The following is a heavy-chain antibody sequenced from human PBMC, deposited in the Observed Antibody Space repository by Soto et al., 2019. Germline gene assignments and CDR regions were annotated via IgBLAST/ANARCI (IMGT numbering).Heavy chain of an antibody. V-gene: IGHV3-23*01. J-gene: IGHJ1*01. Sequence: LRLSCTASGFTFVRYAMTWVRQAPGKGLVWVSSISDSGFSTYYTDSVKGRFTISRDNSENTVYLQMNSLRAEDTAVYYCAMYPGDDFWSGYLYIQHWGQGTLVTVSS. CDR3: AMYPGDDFWSGYLYIQH. D-gene: IGHD3-3*01. CDR1: GFTFVRYA. CDR2: ISDSGFST.